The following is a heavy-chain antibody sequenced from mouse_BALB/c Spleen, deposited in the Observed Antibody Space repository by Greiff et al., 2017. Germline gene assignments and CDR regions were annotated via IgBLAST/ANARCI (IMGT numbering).Heavy chain of an antibody. CDR3: ARDYYGYRLGY. Sequence: QVHVKQSGAELAKPGASVKMSCKASGYTFTSYWMHWVKQRPGQGLEWIGYINPSTGYTEYNQKFKDKATLTADKSSSTAYMQLSSLTSEDSAVYYCARDYYGYRLGYWGQGTLVTVSA. CDR2: INPSTGYT. J-gene: IGHJ3*01. V-gene: IGHV1-7*01. D-gene: IGHD1-2*01. CDR1: GYTFTSYW.